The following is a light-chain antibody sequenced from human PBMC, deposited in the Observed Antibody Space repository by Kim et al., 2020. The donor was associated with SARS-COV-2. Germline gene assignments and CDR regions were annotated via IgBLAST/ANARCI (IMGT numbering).Light chain of an antibody. V-gene: IGLV3-21*04. J-gene: IGLJ3*02. CDR1: DIGSKS. CDR2: YDR. Sequence: ARGKTDSITCEGTDIGSKSVHWYQQKPGQAAVLVIHYDRDRPSGMPGRFSGSNSGNTATLTISRVEAGDEDDYYCQVWDSSSDHRVFGGGTKLTVL. CDR3: QVWDSSSDHRV.